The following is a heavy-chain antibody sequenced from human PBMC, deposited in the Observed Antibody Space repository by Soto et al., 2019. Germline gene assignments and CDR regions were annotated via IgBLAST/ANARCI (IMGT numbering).Heavy chain of an antibody. V-gene: IGHV2-26*01. Sequence: GSGPTLVNPTETLTLTCTVSGFSLSNVRMGVSWIRQPPGKALEWLAHIFSNDEKSYSTSLKSRLTLSKGSSKSQVVLTMTNMDPVDTATYYCARMDHDSSGYSINFDYWGQGTLVTVSS. CDR2: IFSNDEK. D-gene: IGHD3-22*01. J-gene: IGHJ4*02. CDR1: GFSLSNVRMG. CDR3: ARMDHDSSGYSINFDY.